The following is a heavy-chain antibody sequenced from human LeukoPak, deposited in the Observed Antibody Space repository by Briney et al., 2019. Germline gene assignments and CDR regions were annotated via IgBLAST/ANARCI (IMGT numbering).Heavy chain of an antibody. D-gene: IGHD2-2*01. CDR1: TYMFNNYW. Sequence: PGGSLRLSCAGSTYMFNNYWMTWVRQAPGKGLEWVSSITDNGGSTYYADSVKGRFTISRDNSRNMLYLQMDSLRAEDTAVYYCAKRVDYSSPGGYFDYWGQGTLVTVSS. V-gene: IGHV3-23*01. J-gene: IGHJ4*02. CDR3: AKRVDYSSPGGYFDY. CDR2: ITDNGGST.